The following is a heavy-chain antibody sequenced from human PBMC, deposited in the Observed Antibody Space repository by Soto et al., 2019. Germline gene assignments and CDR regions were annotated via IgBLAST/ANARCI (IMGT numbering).Heavy chain of an antibody. V-gene: IGHV3-23*01. CDR1: GFTFSSYA. CDR3: AKGSKFTIFAANDF. Sequence: EVQLLESGGGLVQPGGSLRLSCAASGFTFSSYAMTWVRQAPGKGLEWVSALSGNSGTTYSADSVKGRFTISRDNSRNTMYLQMSSLRAEDTSLYYCAKGSKFTIFAANDFWGQGTRVNVSS. D-gene: IGHD3-3*01. J-gene: IGHJ4*02. CDR2: LSGNSGTT.